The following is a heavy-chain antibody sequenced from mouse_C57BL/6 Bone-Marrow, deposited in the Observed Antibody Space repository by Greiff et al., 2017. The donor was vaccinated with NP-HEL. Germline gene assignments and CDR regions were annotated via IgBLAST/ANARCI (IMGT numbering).Heavy chain of an antibody. CDR3: AKRKRSPYAMDY. CDR1: GFSFTSYG. J-gene: IGHJ4*01. CDR2: IWRGGST. Sequence: QVQLKESGPGLVQPSQSLSITCTVSGFSFTSYGVHWVRQSPGKGLEWLGVIWRGGSTDSNAAFMSRLSITKDNSKSQVFFKMNSLQADDTAIYYCAKRKRSPYAMDYWGQGTSVTVSS. V-gene: IGHV2-5*01.